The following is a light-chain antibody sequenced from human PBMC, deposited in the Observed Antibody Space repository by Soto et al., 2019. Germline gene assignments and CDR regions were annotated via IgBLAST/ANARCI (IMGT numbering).Light chain of an antibody. CDR3: HQTYITPWM. J-gene: IGKJ1*01. Sequence: DIRMTHSPCSLCASVGDRVTITCRASQSISTYLNWYQQKPGKAPKLLIYAASSLESGVPSRFTGSGSGTDFTLTISSLQPEDFATYFCHQTYITPWMFGQGTKVDIK. CDR2: AAS. CDR1: QSISTY. V-gene: IGKV1-39*01.